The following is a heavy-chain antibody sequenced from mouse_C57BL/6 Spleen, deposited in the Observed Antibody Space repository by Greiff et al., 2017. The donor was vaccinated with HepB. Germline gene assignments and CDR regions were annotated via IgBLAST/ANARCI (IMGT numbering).Heavy chain of an antibody. Sequence: VQLQQPGAELVKPGASVKLSCKASGYTFTSYWMQWVKQRPGQGLEWIGEIDPSDSYTNYKQKFKGKATLTVDTSSSTAYMQLSSLTSEDSAVYYCARGASTMITTGFAYWGQGTLVTVSA. D-gene: IGHD2-4*01. CDR3: ARGASTMITTGFAY. J-gene: IGHJ3*01. CDR2: IDPSDSYT. CDR1: GYTFTSYW. V-gene: IGHV1-50*01.